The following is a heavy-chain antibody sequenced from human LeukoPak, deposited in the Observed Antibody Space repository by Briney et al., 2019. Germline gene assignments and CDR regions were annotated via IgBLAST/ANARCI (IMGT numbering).Heavy chain of an antibody. CDR1: GFTFSGSA. J-gene: IGHJ2*01. CDR3: TRRSSTSGSNL. V-gene: IGHV3-73*01. Sequence: GSLRLSCAASGFTFSGSAMHWVRQASGKGLEWVGRIRSKANSYATAYAASVKGRFTISRDDSKNTAYLQMNSLKTEDTAVYYCTRRSSTSGSNLWGRGTLVTVSS. CDR2: IRSKANSYAT. D-gene: IGHD6-19*01.